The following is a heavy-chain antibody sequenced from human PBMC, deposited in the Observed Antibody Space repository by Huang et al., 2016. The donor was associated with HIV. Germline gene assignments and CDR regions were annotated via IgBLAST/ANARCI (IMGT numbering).Heavy chain of an antibody. D-gene: IGHD3-22*01. V-gene: IGHV1-69*13. Sequence: QVQLVQSGAEVKKPGSSVKVSCKASGGTFSSYAISWVRQAPGQGLEWMGRIIPICGTANYAQKFQGRVTITADESTSTAYMELSSLRSEDTAVYYCARARGYYDSSVSYYFDYWGQGTLVTVSS. CDR3: ARARGYYDSSVSYYFDY. CDR1: GGTFSSYA. J-gene: IGHJ4*02. CDR2: IIPICGTA.